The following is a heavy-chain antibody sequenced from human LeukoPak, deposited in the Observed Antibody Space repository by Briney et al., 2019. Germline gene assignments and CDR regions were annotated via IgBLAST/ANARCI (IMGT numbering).Heavy chain of an antibody. J-gene: IGHJ4*02. CDR2: IYYSGST. Sequence: SETLSLTCTVSGGSISSSSYYWGWIRQPPGKGLEWIGYIYYSGSTDYNPSLKSRVTISVDTSKNQFSLKLSSVTAADTAVYYCASTDYYDSSGYFSDWGQGTLVTVSS. CDR3: ASTDYYDSSGYFSD. D-gene: IGHD3-22*01. CDR1: GGSISSSSYY. V-gene: IGHV4-61*05.